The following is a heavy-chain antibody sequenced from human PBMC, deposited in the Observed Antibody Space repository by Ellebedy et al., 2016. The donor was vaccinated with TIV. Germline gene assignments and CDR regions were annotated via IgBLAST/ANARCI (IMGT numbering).Heavy chain of an antibody. V-gene: IGHV3-53*01. D-gene: IGHD1-20*01. CDR2: IHAGGDT. Sequence: GGSLRLSCAASGFTVSYTYMNWVRQAPGKGLEWVSVIHAGGDTYYADSVKGRFTISRDSSKNTLYLQMDSLRAEDTAVYYCARRISGTYGDDALDIWGQGTMVTVSS. CDR3: ARRISGTYGDDALDI. CDR1: GFTVSYTY. J-gene: IGHJ3*02.